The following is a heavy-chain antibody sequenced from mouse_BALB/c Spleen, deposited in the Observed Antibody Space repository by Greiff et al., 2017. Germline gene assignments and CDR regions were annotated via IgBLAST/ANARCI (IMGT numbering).Heavy chain of an antibody. V-gene: IGHV5-6-5*01. J-gene: IGHJ2*01. D-gene: IGHD1-1*01. CDR2: ISSGGST. CDR3: ARGDYYGSSYGY. CDR1: GFTFSSYA. Sequence: EVMLVESGGGLVKPGGSLKLSCAASGFTFSSYAMSWVRQTPEKRLEWVASISSGGSTYYPDSVKGRFTISRDNARNILYLQMSSLRSEDTAMYYCARGDYYGSSYGYWGQGTTLTVSS.